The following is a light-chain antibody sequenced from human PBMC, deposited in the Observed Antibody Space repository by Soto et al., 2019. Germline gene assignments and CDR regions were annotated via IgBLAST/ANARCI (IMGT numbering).Light chain of an antibody. CDR3: SSYTSTSRYV. J-gene: IGLJ1*01. Sequence: QSALTQPPSVSGSPGQSVTISCTGTSSDVGKYDRVSWYQQPPGTAPKLIIYEVTNRPSGVPARFSGSKSGNTASLTISGLQAEDEADYYRSSYTSTSRYVFGAGTKVTVL. CDR1: SSDVGKYDR. V-gene: IGLV2-18*02. CDR2: EVT.